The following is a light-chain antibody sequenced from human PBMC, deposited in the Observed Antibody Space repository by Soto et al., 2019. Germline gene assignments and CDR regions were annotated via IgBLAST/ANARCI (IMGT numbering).Light chain of an antibody. CDR1: QTIINW. J-gene: IGKJ1*01. CDR3: QPHHTYWCT. V-gene: IGKV1-5*03. Sequence: IQMTQATSTLSASVGDRVTVTGRASQTIINWLAWYQKKPGKAPKLLIYKASTLEGEVPSRFSGSGSETEFTLIINSLQPDASATYYCQPHHTYWCTLGQGTKVEIK. CDR2: KAS.